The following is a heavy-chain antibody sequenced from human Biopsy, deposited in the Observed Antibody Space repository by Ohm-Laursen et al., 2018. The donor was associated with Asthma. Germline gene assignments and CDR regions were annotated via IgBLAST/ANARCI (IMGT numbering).Heavy chain of an antibody. J-gene: IGHJ6*02. CDR3: VRGSSSWHHGPFHYYCGLDV. CDR2: IYYSGTT. D-gene: IGHD6-13*01. CDR1: SGSGGYMRSGNYY. V-gene: IGHV4-39*01. Sequence: SDTLSPTCSLSSGSGGYMRSGNYYWGWIRQPPGKGLEWIGSIYYSGTTYYNPSLESRVTVSADTSKNQFSLKLTSVTAADTAVYYCVRGSSSWHHGPFHYYCGLDVWGQGTTATVSS.